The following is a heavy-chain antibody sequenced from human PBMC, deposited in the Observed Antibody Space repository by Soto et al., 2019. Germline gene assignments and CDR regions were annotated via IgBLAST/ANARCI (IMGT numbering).Heavy chain of an antibody. CDR3: ARVLFGADAFDI. J-gene: IGHJ3*02. V-gene: IGHV4-59*01. CDR2: ISFSGAT. D-gene: IGHD3-10*01. Sequence: QVQLQESGPGLVTPSETLSLTCTVSGGSLNRNFWSWIRQPPGKGLEWMAYISFSGATSYNPSHHRRRTISLDTSKNQFSLNLTSVTAADTAVYYCARVLFGADAFDIWGQGTLVTVSS. CDR1: GGSLNRNF.